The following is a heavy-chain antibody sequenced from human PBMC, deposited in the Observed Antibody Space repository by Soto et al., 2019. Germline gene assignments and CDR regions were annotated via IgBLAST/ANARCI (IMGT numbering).Heavy chain of an antibody. V-gene: IGHV4-30-4*01. D-gene: IGHD1-26*01. CDR2: IYYSGRT. Sequence: QVQLQESGPGLVKPSETLSLTCTVSGGSISSGDYYWSWIRQPPGKGLEWIGYIYYSGRTYYNPSLKGRLSISVDTSKKQFSLEMRSVTAADTGVYFCGRGVGGLGPDYWGQGTLVTVSS. J-gene: IGHJ4*02. CDR1: GGSISSGDYY. CDR3: GRGVGGLGPDY.